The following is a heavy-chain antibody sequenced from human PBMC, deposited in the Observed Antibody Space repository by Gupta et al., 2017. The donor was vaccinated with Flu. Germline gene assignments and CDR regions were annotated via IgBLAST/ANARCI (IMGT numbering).Heavy chain of an antibody. J-gene: IGHJ4*02. CDR2: INHSGST. Sequence: QVQLQQWGAGLLKPSETLSLTCAVYGGSFSGYYWSWIRQPPGKGLEWIGEINHSGSTNYNPSLRSRVTISVDTSKNQFSLKLSSVTAADTAVYYCARRTRKYSWCYWGQGTLVTVSS. CDR1: GGSFSGYY. CDR3: ARRTRKYSWCY. V-gene: IGHV4-34*01. D-gene: IGHD6-6*01.